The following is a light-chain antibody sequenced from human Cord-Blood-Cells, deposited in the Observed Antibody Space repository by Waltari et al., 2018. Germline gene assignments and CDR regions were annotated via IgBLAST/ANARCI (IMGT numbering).Light chain of an antibody. V-gene: IGKV4-1*01. CDR1: QSVLYSSNNKNY. J-gene: IGKJ1*01. CDR2: WAS. CDR3: QQYYSTPQT. Sequence: DIVMTQPPDSLAVSLGEGATINCQSSQSVLYSSNNKNYLAWYQQKPGQPPKLLIYWASTRESGVPDRFSGSGSGTDFTLTISSLQAEDVAVYYCQQYYSTPQTFGQGTKVEIK.